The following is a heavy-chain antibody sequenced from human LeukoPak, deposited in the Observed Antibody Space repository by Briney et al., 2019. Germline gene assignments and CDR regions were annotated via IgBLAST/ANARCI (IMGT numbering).Heavy chain of an antibody. CDR2: IIPIFATA. Sequence: SVKVSCKASGGTFISYAISWVRQAPGQGLEWMGGIIPIFATANYAQKFQGRVTITADESTSTAYMELSSLRSEDTAVYYCARGPITTRSHFDYWGQGTLVTVSS. CDR1: GGTFISYA. D-gene: IGHD3-22*01. J-gene: IGHJ4*02. V-gene: IGHV1-69*13. CDR3: ARGPITTRSHFDY.